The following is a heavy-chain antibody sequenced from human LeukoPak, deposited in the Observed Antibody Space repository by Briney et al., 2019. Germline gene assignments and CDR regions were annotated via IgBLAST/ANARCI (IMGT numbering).Heavy chain of an antibody. CDR1: GGTFSSYT. Sequence: SVKVSCKASGGTFSSYTISWVRQAPGQGLEWMGRIIPILGIANYAQKFQGRVTITADKSTSTAYMELSSLRTEDTAVYYCARNSGYDWGEGMDVWGQGTTVTVSS. V-gene: IGHV1-69*02. J-gene: IGHJ6*01. D-gene: IGHD5-12*01. CDR3: ARNSGYDWGEGMDV. CDR2: IIPILGIA.